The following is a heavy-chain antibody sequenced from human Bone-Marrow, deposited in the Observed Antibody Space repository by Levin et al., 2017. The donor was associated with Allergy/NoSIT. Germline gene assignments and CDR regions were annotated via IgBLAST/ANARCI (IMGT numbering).Heavy chain of an antibody. CDR2: ITHSGST. Sequence: PGGSLRLSCAVYGGSFSAYYWSWIRQPPGRRLEWIGEITHSGSTNYRPSLKSRVIISLDKSKNQFSLKLSSVTAADTAVYYCAKGRANYHGSALNWFDPWGQGTLVSVSS. CDR1: GGSFSAYY. CDR3: AKGRANYHGSALNWFDP. J-gene: IGHJ5*02. D-gene: IGHD3-10*01. V-gene: IGHV4-34*01.